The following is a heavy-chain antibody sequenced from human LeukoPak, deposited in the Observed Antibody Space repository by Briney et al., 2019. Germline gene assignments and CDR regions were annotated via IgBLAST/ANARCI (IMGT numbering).Heavy chain of an antibody. CDR2: VYYSGKT. D-gene: IGHD3-22*01. J-gene: IGHJ3*02. CDR3: ARLLDNDSSGDPDTFDM. Sequence: SETLSLTCTVSGGSISGHYWSWIRQPPGKGLEWIRYVYYSGKTYYSSSLRSRVTISVDTSKNHFSLKLTSVTAADTALYYCARLLDNDSSGDPDTFDMWGQGTMVTVSS. V-gene: IGHV4-59*11. CDR1: GGSISGHY.